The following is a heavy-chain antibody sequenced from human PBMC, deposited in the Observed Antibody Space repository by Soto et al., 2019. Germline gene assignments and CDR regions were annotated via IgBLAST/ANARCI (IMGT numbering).Heavy chain of an antibody. CDR1: AGSISNHY. D-gene: IGHD2-2*01. CDR2: IYYNGAT. CDR3: SRGVSVMGPADS. Sequence: SETLSLTSTVSAGSISNHYWNWIRQPPGKGLEWIGYIYYNGATNYNPSLKRRVTISLDTSKNQFALRLTSVTAADTAVYYCSRGVSVMGPADSWGQGTLVTVSS. V-gene: IGHV4-59*11. J-gene: IGHJ4*02.